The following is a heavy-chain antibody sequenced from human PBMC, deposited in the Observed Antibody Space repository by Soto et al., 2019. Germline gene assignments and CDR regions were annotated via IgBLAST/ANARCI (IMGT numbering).Heavy chain of an antibody. CDR2: ISSSSSYI. J-gene: IGHJ3*02. V-gene: IGHV3-21*01. CDR3: ARDSTLFVYRAHDAFDI. Sequence: GGSLRLSCAASVFTFSSYSMNWVRQAPGKGLEWVSSISSSSSYIYYADSVKGRFTISRDNAKNSLYLQMNSLRAEDTAVYYCARDSTLFVYRAHDAFDIWGQGTMVTVSS. D-gene: IGHD2-21*01. CDR1: VFTFSSYS.